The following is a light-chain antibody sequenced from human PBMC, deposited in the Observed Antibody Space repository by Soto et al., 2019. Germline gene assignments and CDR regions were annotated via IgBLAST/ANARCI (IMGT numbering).Light chain of an antibody. CDR2: EVN. V-gene: IGLV2-23*02. Sequence: QSVLTQPASVSGSPGQPITISCTGPSSNVGSYKLVSWYQQHPGKAPKLMIFEVNKRPSGVSNRYSGSKSGNTDSLTISGLKVEDEADYYCCSSGGSPTYVFGTGTKLTVL. CDR3: CSSGGSPTYV. CDR1: SSNVGSYKL. J-gene: IGLJ1*01.